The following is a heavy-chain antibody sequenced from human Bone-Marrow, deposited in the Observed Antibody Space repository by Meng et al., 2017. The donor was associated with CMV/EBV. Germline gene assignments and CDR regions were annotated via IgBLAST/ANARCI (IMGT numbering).Heavy chain of an antibody. D-gene: IGHD5-12*01. CDR1: GFTFSNAA. Sequence: SGFTFSNAAMTWVRQAPGKGLEWVGRIKSKTDGGTTEYATPVKGRFTISRDDSKNTLYLQMNSLENEDTAVYYCSARYSGYGPYFDYWGQGTLVTVSS. V-gene: IGHV3-15*01. CDR2: IKSKTDGGTT. CDR3: SARYSGYGPYFDY. J-gene: IGHJ4*02.